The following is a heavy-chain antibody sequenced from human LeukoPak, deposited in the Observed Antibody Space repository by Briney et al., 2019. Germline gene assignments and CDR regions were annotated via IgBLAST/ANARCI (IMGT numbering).Heavy chain of an antibody. CDR3: ATGTGMSDFDY. D-gene: IGHD3-10*01. CDR2: IKSKTDGGTR. CDR1: GFTFTNAW. V-gene: IGHV3-15*01. J-gene: IGHJ4*02. Sequence: GGSLRLSCAASGFTFTNAWMSWVRQAPGKGLEWVGRIKSKTDGGTRDFAAPVKGRFSISRDDSKNTVYLQMHSLKNEDTAVYYCATGTGMSDFDYWGRGTLVTVSS.